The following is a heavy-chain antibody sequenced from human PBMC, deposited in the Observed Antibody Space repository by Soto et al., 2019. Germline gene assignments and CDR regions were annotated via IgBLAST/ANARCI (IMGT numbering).Heavy chain of an antibody. D-gene: IGHD3-3*01. V-gene: IGHV1-8*01. CDR1: GYTFTSYD. CDR3: AREKSGYYDY. CDR2: MNPNSDNT. Sequence: QVQLVQSGAEVKKPGASVKVSCKASGYTFTSYDINWVRQATGQGLEWMGWMNPNSDNTGYAQKFQGRVTMTRNTSLSTAYRELSRLRSEDTAVYYWAREKSGYYDYWGQGTLVTVSS. J-gene: IGHJ4*02.